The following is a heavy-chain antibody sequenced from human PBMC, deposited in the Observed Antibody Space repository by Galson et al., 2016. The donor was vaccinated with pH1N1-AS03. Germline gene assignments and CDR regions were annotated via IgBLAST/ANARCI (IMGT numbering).Heavy chain of an antibody. CDR3: ARASYFGSGSRSFDH. CDR1: GITFSSSS. CDR2: IRSGGNAI. D-gene: IGHD3-10*01. Sequence: SLRLSCAVSGITFSSSSMNWVRQAPGKGLEWVASIRSGGNAIYYADKLKGRFAVSRDNANNLLFLQMNSLRAEDTAVYCCARASYFGSGSRSFDHWGQGTLVTVSS. V-gene: IGHV3-21*06. J-gene: IGHJ4*02.